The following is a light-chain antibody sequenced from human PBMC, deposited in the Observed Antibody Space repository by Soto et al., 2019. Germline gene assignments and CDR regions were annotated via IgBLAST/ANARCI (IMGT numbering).Light chain of an antibody. Sequence: EIVLTQSPGTLSLSPGGRATLSCRASQSVSSNYLAWYQQRPGQAPRLLIYGASTRATGIPDRFSGSGSGTDFTLTISRLEPEDFAVYYCQQHGSSPRTFGQGTKVDIK. J-gene: IGKJ1*01. V-gene: IGKV3-20*01. CDR1: QSVSSNY. CDR3: QQHGSSPRT. CDR2: GAS.